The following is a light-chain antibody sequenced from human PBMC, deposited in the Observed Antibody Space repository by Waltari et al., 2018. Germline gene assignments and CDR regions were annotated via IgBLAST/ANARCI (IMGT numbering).Light chain of an antibody. V-gene: IGKV1-39*01. CDR3: QQSHTMLYT. CDR1: QSIDTF. CDR2: GAT. J-gene: IGKJ2*01. Sequence: DLQLTQSPSSLSASVGDSVPITCLASQSIDTFLKWYQQRPGKAPKVLIYGATTLQSGVPSRFSGSGSGTHFTLTISSLQPDEFATYFCQQSHTMLYTFGQGTKLEIK.